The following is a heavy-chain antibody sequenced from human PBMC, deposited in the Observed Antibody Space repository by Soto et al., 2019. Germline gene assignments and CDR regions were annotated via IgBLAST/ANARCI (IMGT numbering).Heavy chain of an antibody. CDR1: GGTFSSYT. CDR3: ARDGHLVPQFDY. CDR2: IIPILGIA. Sequence: SVKVSCKACGGTFSSYTISWVRQAPGQGLEWMGGIIPILGIANYAQKFQGRVTITADKSTSTAYMELSSLRSEDTAVYYCARDGHLVPQFDYWGQGTLVTVSS. V-gene: IGHV1-69*10. J-gene: IGHJ4*02. D-gene: IGHD6-6*01.